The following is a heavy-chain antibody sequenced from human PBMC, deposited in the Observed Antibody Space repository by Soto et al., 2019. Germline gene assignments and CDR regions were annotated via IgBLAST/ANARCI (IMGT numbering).Heavy chain of an antibody. V-gene: IGHV2-5*02. Sequence: QITLKESGPTLVKPTQTLTLTCTFSGFSLSTSGVGVGWIRQPPGKALEWLALIYWDDDKRYSPSLKSRLTITKDTSKNQVVLTMTNMDPVDTATYYCAHRQERRFGAPYYYYMDVWGKGTTVTVSS. D-gene: IGHD3-10*01. CDR2: IYWDDDK. J-gene: IGHJ6*03. CDR3: AHRQERRFGAPYYYYMDV. CDR1: GFSLSTSGVG.